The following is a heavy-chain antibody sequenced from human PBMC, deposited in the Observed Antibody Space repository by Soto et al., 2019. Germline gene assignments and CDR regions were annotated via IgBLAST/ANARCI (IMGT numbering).Heavy chain of an antibody. CDR1: GFTVSSKY. CDR2: IHNVGPT. Sequence: GGSLRLSCAASGFTVSSKYMSWVRQAPGKGLEWVSLIHNVGPTYYADYSTGRSTMSRDTSENTEHLQMDRLRAEERDVYKCARIDVLFYGGSGYGVLLDVCAKXTKVT. V-gene: IGHV3-66*01. CDR3: ARIDVLFYGGSGYGVLLDV. J-gene: IGHJ6*03. D-gene: IGHD6-25*01.